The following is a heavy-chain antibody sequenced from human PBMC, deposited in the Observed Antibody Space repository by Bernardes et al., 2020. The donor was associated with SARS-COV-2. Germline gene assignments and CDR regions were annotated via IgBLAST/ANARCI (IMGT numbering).Heavy chain of an antibody. CDR2: IYHSGST. Sequence: SETLSLTCAVSGGSISSSTWWSWVRQPPGKGLEWIGEIYHSGSTNYNPFLKSRVTISVDKSKNQFSLKLSSVTAADTAVYFCARGSQDLSFDYWGQGTLVTVSS. CDR3: ARGSQDLSFDY. J-gene: IGHJ4*02. V-gene: IGHV4-4*02. CDR1: GGSISSSTW.